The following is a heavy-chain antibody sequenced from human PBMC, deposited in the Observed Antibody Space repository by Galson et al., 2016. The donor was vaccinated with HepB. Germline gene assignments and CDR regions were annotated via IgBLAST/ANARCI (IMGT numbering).Heavy chain of an antibody. Sequence: SLRLSCAASGFPFSSYLMHWVRQAPGKELVWVSRVNSDGSSTSYADSVKGRFTISKDNAKNTLYLQMNSLRAEDTAVYFCAREGYGPLYYYFYYMDVWGKGTTVTVSS. CDR3: AREGYGPLYYYFYYMDV. J-gene: IGHJ6*03. D-gene: IGHD5-18*01. V-gene: IGHV3-74*01. CDR2: VNSDGSST. CDR1: GFPFSSYL.